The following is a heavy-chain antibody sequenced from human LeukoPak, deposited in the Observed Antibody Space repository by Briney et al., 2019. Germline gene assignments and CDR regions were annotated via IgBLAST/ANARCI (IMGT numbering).Heavy chain of an antibody. CDR1: GGTFSSYA. V-gene: IGHV1-69*13. CDR2: IIPIFGTT. CDR3: ARDWASYYGSGRGEYGMDV. D-gene: IGHD3-10*01. Sequence: SVKVSCKASGGTFSSYAISWVRQAPGQGLEWMGGIIPIFGTTNYAQKFQGRVTITADESTSTAYMELSSLRSEDTAVYYCARDWASYYGSGRGEYGMDVWGQGTTVTVSS. J-gene: IGHJ6*02.